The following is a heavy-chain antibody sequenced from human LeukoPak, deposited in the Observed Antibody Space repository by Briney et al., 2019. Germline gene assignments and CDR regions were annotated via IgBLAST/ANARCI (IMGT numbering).Heavy chain of an antibody. D-gene: IGHD3-16*01. CDR3: ASIGGSLGMDV. V-gene: IGHV3-21*01. J-gene: IGHJ6*02. CDR2: ISSSSSYI. CDR1: GFTFSSYS. Sequence: GGSLRLSCAATGFTFSSYSMNWVGQAPGKGLDLVSSISSSSSYIYYADSVKGRFTISRDNAKNSLYLQMNSLRAEDTAVYYCASIGGSLGMDVWGQGTTVTVSS.